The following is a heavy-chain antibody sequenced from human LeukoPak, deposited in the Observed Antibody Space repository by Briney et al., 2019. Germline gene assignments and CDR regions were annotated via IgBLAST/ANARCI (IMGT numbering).Heavy chain of an antibody. CDR1: GYTFTGYY. CDR2: INPNSGGT. J-gene: IGHJ4*02. Sequence: SVKVSCKASGYTFTGYYMHWVRQAPGQGLEWMGWINPNSGGTNYAQKFQGWVTMTRDTSISTAYMELSRLRSDDTAVYYCASEYSSSYYFDYWGQGTLVTVSS. V-gene: IGHV1-2*04. D-gene: IGHD6-6*01. CDR3: ASEYSSSYYFDY.